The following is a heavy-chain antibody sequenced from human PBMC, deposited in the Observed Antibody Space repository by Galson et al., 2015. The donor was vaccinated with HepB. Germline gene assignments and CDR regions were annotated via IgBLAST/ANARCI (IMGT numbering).Heavy chain of an antibody. CDR3: ARGDDLYYYDSSGSY. D-gene: IGHD3-22*01. Sequence: SLRLSCAASGFTFSDYYMSWIRQAPGKGLEWVSYISSSGSTIYYADSVKGRFTTSRDNAKNSLYLQMNSLRAEDTAVYYCARGDDLYYYDSSGSYWGQGTLVTVPS. CDR1: GFTFSDYY. J-gene: IGHJ4*02. CDR2: ISSSGSTI. V-gene: IGHV3-11*01.